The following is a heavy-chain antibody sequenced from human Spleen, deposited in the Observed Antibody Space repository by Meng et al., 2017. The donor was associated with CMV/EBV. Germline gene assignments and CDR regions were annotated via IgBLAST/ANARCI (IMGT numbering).Heavy chain of an antibody. CDR3: ARLSSSSSLPDY. V-gene: IGHV4-39*01. CDR1: GGSISSSSYY. D-gene: IGHD6-6*01. Sequence: SETLFLTCTVSGGSISSSSYYWGWIRQPPGKGLEWIGSIYYSGSTYYNPSLKSRVTISVDTSKNQFSLKLSSVTAADTAVYYCARLSSSSSLPDYWGQGTLVTVSS. J-gene: IGHJ4*02. CDR2: IYYSGST.